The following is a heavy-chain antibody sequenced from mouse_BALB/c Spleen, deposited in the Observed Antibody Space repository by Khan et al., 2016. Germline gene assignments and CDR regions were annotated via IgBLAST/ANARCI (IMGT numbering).Heavy chain of an antibody. CDR3: SSDYDVFAY. J-gene: IGHJ3*01. CDR2: IWGDGRT. Sequence: QVQLKESGPGLVAHSQSLSITCPVSGFSLNGYGVNWVRQSPGKGLEWLGKIWGDGRTDYNSALKSRVRLSKDTSKSQVFLKMNSLPTDNTANYYDSSDYDVFAYWGQGTLVIVSA. D-gene: IGHD2-12*01. V-gene: IGHV2-6-7*01. CDR1: GFSLNGYG.